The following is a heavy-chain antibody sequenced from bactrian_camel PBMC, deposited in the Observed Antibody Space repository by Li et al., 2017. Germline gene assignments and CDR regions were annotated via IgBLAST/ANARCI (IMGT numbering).Heavy chain of an antibody. CDR2: IATGSGNT. CDR3: AASASFILTPRFYRFESSDYPY. V-gene: IGHV3S1*01. Sequence: VQLVESGGGLVQPGGSLRLSCAASGYTYNRNCMAWFRQAPGKEREGVARIATGSGNTYYADSVKGRFTISKDNAGNSLFLHMTNLKPEDTAMYYCAASASFILTPRFYRFESSDYPYRGQGTQVTVS. CDR1: GYTYNRNC. D-gene: IGHD4*01. J-gene: IGHJ4*01.